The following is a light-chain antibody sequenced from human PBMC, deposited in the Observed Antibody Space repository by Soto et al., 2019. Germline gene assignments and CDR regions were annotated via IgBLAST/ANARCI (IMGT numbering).Light chain of an antibody. CDR1: QGISTY. CDR3: QKYNSAPLT. Sequence: DIQMTQSPSSLSASVGDRVTITCRASQGISTYLAWYQQKPGKVPKLLIYAASTLQSGVPSRFSGSGSGTDFTLTISSLQAEDVATYYCQKYNSAPLTFGGGTKVDI. J-gene: IGKJ4*01. CDR2: AAS. V-gene: IGKV1-27*01.